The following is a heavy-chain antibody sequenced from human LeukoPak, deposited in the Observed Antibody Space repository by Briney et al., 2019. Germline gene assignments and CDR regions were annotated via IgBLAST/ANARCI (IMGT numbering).Heavy chain of an antibody. CDR2: IWSGGSNK. D-gene: IGHD1-26*01. V-gene: IGHV3-33*01. Sequence: PGGSLRLSCVVSGLSFSDYGMHWVRQAPGKGLEWVAVIWSGGSNKYYADSVKGRFTISRDNAQNSLYLQMNSLRAEDTAIYYCVRDRGTYRPIDYWGQGTLVTVSS. CDR1: GLSFSDYG. J-gene: IGHJ4*02. CDR3: VRDRGTYRPIDY.